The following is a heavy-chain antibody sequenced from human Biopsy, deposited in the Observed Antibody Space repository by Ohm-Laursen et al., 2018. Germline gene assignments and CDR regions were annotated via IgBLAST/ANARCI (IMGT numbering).Heavy chain of an antibody. Sequence: GTLSLTCAVSGYSISTGYYWGWIRQPPGKGLEWIGSIFHTGTTYYNPSLKSRVTISVDTSKNQFSLKLSTVTAADTAVYYCARGVPHYDGSGFPLAGYWYFDLWGRGTLVTVSS. CDR1: GYSISTGYY. D-gene: IGHD3-22*01. V-gene: IGHV4-38-2*01. CDR2: IFHTGTT. J-gene: IGHJ2*01. CDR3: ARGVPHYDGSGFPLAGYWYFDL.